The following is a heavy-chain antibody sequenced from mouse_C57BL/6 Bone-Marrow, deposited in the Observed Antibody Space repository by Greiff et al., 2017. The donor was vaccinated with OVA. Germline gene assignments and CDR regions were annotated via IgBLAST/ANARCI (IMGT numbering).Heavy chain of an antibody. D-gene: IGHD1-1*01. CDR2: IYPADSET. J-gene: IGHJ2*01. V-gene: IGHV1-61*01. CDR3: ASGSTLDY. Sequence: VQLQQPGAELVRPGSSVKLSCKASGYTFTSYWMAWVKQRPGQGLEWIGNIYPADSETHYNQKFKDKATLTVDKSSSTAYMQLSSLTSEDSAVYYCASGSTLDYWGQGTTLTVSS. CDR1: GYTFTSYW.